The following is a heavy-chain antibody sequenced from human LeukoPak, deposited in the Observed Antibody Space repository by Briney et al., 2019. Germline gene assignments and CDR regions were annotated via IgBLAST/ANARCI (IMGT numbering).Heavy chain of an antibody. Sequence: GGSLRLSCAASGFTFSNYGLSWVRQAPGKGLEWVSGITGSGGSTYYADSVKGRFTISRDNSKNTLYLQMNSLRAEDTAVYYCVKEIYGDSTGGRFQHWGQGTLVTVSS. V-gene: IGHV3-23*01. J-gene: IGHJ1*01. CDR2: ITGSGGST. CDR3: VKEIYGDSTGGRFQH. D-gene: IGHD4-17*01. CDR1: GFTFSNYG.